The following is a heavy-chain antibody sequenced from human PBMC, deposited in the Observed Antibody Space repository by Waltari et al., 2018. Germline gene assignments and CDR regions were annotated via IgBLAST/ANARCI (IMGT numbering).Heavy chain of an antibody. CDR1: GFTFSSYN. J-gene: IGHJ6*04. CDR2: ISSSSTTI. CDR3: ARGHSSSWPFGDV. D-gene: IGHD6-13*01. V-gene: IGHV3-48*04. Sequence: EVQLVESGGGLVQPGGSLRLSCAASGFTFSSYNPTWVRQAPGKGLEWVSFISSSSTTIYYADSVKGRFTISRDNAKNSLYLQMNSLRAEDTGVYYCARGHSSSWPFGDVWGKGTTVTVSS.